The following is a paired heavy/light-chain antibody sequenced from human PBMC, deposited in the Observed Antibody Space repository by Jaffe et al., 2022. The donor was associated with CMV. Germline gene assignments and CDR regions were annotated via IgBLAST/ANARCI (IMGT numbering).Light chain of an antibody. CDR2: RDS. Sequence: SYELTQPLSVSVALGQTARITCGGNNIGSKNVHWYQQKPGQAPVLVIYRDSNRPSGIPERFSGSNSGNTATLTISRAQAGDEADYYCQVWDSSTAIWVFGGGTKLTVL. V-gene: IGLV3-9*01. CDR1: NIGSKN. J-gene: IGLJ3*02. CDR3: QVWDSSTAIWV.
Heavy chain of an antibody. J-gene: IGHJ6*02. CDR2: ISSSSSTI. D-gene: IGHD2-2*01. Sequence: EVQLVESGGGLVQPGGSLRLSCAASGFTFSSYSMNWVRQAPGKGLEWVSYISSSSSTIYYADSVKGRFTISRDNAKNSLYLQMNSLRDEDTAVYYCARDGGPQVPAGPYYYYGMDVWGQGTTVTVSS. V-gene: IGHV3-48*02. CDR3: ARDGGPQVPAGPYYYYGMDV. CDR1: GFTFSSYS.